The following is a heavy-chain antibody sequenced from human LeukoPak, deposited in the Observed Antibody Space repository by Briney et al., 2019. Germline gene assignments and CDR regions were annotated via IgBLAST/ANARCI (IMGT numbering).Heavy chain of an antibody. CDR2: IYYSGST. CDR3: ARSRGAHPYYYYYMDV. Sequence: SETLSLTCTVSGGSISSYYWSWIRQPPGKGLEWIGYIYYSGSTNYNPSLKSRVTISVDTSKNQFSLKLSSVTAADTAVYYCARSRGAHPYYYYYMDVWGKGTTVTVSS. D-gene: IGHD3-10*01. V-gene: IGHV4-59*08. CDR1: GGSISSYY. J-gene: IGHJ6*03.